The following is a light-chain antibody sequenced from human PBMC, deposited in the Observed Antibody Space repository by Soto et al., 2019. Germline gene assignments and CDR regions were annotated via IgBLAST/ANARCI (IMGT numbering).Light chain of an antibody. Sequence: DTQVTQSPSSLSASVGDRVTITCRASQSIFNYLNWDQQKPGKAPKLLIYAASSLQSGVPSRFSGGGAGTDFTLTISSLQPEDFATYYCQQSYSSPWTFGLGTNVEIK. J-gene: IGKJ1*01. V-gene: IGKV1-39*01. CDR3: QQSYSSPWT. CDR1: QSIFNY. CDR2: AAS.